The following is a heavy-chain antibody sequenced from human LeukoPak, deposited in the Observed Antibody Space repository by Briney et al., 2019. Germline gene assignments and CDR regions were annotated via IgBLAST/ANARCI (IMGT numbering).Heavy chain of an antibody. V-gene: IGHV5-51*01. CDR3: ARRYDSSAYAVDY. Sequence: GESLKISCKGSGYSFTSYWIGRVRQMPGKGLEWMGIIYPDDSDTRYSPSFQGQVTISADKSISTAYLQWGSLKASDTAMYYCARRYDSSAYAVDYWGQGTLVTVSS. CDR2: IYPDDSDT. J-gene: IGHJ4*02. D-gene: IGHD3-22*01. CDR1: GYSFTSYW.